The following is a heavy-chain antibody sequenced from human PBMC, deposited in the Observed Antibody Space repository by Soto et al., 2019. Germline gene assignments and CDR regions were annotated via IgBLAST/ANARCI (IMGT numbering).Heavy chain of an antibody. CDR2: IDISSSTI. CDR3: ARERIIDFGAYYYYGMDV. D-gene: IGHD3-3*01. J-gene: IGHJ6*02. CDR1: XXXXXXYS. Sequence: EVQLVESGGGLXQXGGSLXXXXXXXXXXXXXYSMXXXRQAPGKGLEWVSYIDISSSTIYYADSVKGRFTISRDNAKNSLYLQMNSLRDEDTAVYYCARERIIDFGAYYYYGMDVWGQGTTVTVSS. V-gene: IGHV3-48*02.